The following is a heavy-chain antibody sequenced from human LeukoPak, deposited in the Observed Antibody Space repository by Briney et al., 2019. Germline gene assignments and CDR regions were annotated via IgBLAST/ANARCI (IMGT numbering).Heavy chain of an antibody. Sequence: GGSLRLSCAASGFTFSGSPILWVRQASGKGLEWVGRIRSKADNYATAYAASVQGRCTISRDDSKNTAYLQLNSLKTEDTAVYYCTQSNYWGQGALITVSS. CDR3: TQSNY. CDR1: GFTFSGSP. V-gene: IGHV3-73*01. J-gene: IGHJ4*02. CDR2: IRSKADNYAT.